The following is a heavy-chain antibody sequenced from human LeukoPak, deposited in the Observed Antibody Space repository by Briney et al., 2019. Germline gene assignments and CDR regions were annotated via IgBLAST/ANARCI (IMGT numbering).Heavy chain of an antibody. CDR3: AKGGSTDGGWYGDY. Sequence: GGSLRHSCAASGFTFSSYAMSWVRQAPGKGLEWVSAISGSGGSTYYADSVKGRFTISRDNSKNTLYLQMNSLRAEDTAVYYCAKGGSTDGGWYGDYWGQGTLVTVSS. CDR2: ISGSGGST. D-gene: IGHD6-19*01. V-gene: IGHV3-23*01. J-gene: IGHJ4*02. CDR1: GFTFSSYA.